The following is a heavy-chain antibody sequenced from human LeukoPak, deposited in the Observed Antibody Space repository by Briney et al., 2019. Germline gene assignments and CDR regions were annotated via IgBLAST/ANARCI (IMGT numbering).Heavy chain of an antibody. Sequence: ASVRVSCKASGYTFTGYYMHWVRQAPGQGLEWMGWINPNSGGTNYAQKFQGRVTMTRDTSISTAYMELSRLRSDDTAVYYCARGLLWTGENFDYWGQGTLVTVSS. D-gene: IGHD3-10*01. CDR1: GYTFTGYY. CDR3: ARGLLWTGENFDY. CDR2: INPNSGGT. J-gene: IGHJ4*02. V-gene: IGHV1-2*02.